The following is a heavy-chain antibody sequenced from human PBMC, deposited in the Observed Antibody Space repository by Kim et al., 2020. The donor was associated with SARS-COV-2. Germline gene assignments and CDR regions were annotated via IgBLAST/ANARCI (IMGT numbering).Heavy chain of an antibody. Sequence: SETLSLTCAVYGGSFSGYYWSWIRQPPGKGLEWIGEINHSGSTNYNPSLKSRVTISVDTSKNQFSLKLSSVTAADTAVYYCARGGSGSYYSVRYYYMDVWGTGNTVTVSS. CDR2: INHSGST. D-gene: IGHD1-26*01. J-gene: IGHJ6*03. CDR3: ARGGSGSYYSVRYYYMDV. CDR1: GGSFSGYY. V-gene: IGHV4-34*01.